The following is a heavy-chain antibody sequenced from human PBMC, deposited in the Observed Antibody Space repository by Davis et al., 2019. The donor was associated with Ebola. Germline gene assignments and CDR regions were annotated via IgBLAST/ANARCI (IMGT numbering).Heavy chain of an antibody. J-gene: IGHJ3*02. CDR3: AKFFSRGLGVDAFDI. Sequence: GESLKISCAASGFTFSSYSMNWVRQAPGKGLEWVSSISSSSSYIYYADSVKGRFTISRDNAKNSLYLQMNSLRAEDTAVYYCAKFFSRGLGVDAFDIWGQGTMVTVSS. CDR2: ISSSSSYI. V-gene: IGHV3-21*04. D-gene: IGHD3-16*01. CDR1: GFTFSSYS.